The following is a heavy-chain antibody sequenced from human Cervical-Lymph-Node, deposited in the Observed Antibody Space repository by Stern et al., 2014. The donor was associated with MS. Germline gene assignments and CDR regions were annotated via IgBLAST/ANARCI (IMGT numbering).Heavy chain of an antibody. D-gene: IGHD3-22*01. CDR2: IPAYNGNR. V-gene: IGHV1-18*04. CDR3: ARDERDYFDTSGYPEYYFDY. J-gene: IGHJ4*02. CDR1: GYTFNTYG. Sequence: VQLVESGAEVKKPGASVTVSCKASGYTFNTYGISWVRQAPGQGLEWMGWIPAYNGNRNYAQKVQGRVTMTTDTSTSTAYMELRSLRSDDTAVYFCARDERDYFDTSGYPEYYFDYWGQGTLVTVSS.